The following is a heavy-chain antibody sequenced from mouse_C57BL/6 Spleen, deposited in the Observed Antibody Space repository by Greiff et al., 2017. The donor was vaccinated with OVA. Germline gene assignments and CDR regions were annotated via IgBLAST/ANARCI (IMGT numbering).Heavy chain of an antibody. V-gene: IGHV1-69*01. J-gene: IGHJ2*01. CDR1: GYTFTSYW. D-gene: IGHD2-3*01. CDR2: IDPSDSYT. CDR3: ARRNGYYRYFDY. Sequence: QVQLQQPGAELVMPGASVKLSCKASGYTFTSYWMHWVKQRPGQGLEWIGEIDPSDSYTNYNQKFKGKSTLTVDKSSRTAYMQLSSLTSEDSAVYYCARRNGYYRYFDYWGQGTTLTVSS.